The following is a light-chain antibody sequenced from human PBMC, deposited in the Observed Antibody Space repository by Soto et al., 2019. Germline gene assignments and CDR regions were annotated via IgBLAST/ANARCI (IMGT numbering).Light chain of an antibody. V-gene: IGLV1-44*01. CDR1: NSNIGTYT. J-gene: IGLJ3*02. CDR2: NNN. Sequence: QSVLTQPPSASGTPGQRVTISCSGGNSNIGTYTVNWYQQLPGTAPKLLIYNNNERPSGVPDRFSGSKSGTSASLAISGLQYEDQADYYCAAWDDSLTGRVFGGGTKVTVL. CDR3: AAWDDSLTGRV.